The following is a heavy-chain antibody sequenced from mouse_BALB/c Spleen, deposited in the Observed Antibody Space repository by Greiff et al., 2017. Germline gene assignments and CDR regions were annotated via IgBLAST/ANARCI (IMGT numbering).Heavy chain of an antibody. CDR3: ARNDYDSAWFAY. D-gene: IGHD2-4*01. CDR1: GYSITSDYA. Sequence: EVMLVESGPGLVKPSQSLSLTCTVTGYSITSDYAWNWIRQFPGNKLEWMGYISYSGSTSYNPSLKSRISITRDTSKNQFFLQLNSVTTEDTATYYCARNDYDSAWFAYWGQGTLVTVSA. CDR2: ISYSGST. V-gene: IGHV3-2*02. J-gene: IGHJ3*01.